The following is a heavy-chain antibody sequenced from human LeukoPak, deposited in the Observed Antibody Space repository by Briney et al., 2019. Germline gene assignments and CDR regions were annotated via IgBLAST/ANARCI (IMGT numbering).Heavy chain of an antibody. CDR1: GFTFSSYA. CDR2: TSGSGGST. Sequence: PGGSLRLSCAASGFTFSSYAMSWVRQAPGKGLEWVSATSGSGGSTYYADSVKGRFTISRDNSKNTLYLQMNSLRTEDTAVYYCAKGFGSSSPYYFDYWGQGTLVTVSS. CDR3: AKGFGSSSPYYFDY. J-gene: IGHJ4*02. V-gene: IGHV3-23*01. D-gene: IGHD6-6*01.